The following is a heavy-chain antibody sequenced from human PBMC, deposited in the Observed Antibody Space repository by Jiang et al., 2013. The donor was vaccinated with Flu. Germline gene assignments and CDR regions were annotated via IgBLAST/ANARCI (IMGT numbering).Heavy chain of an antibody. CDR1: GFSFSRYE. Sequence: QLVESGGGLVQPGGSLRLSCAVSGFSFSRYEMNWVRQAPGKGLGWVSFINKSGRTIYYADSVKGRFTISRDNAKNSLYLQMNSLRVEDTAIYYCARDREEGATDYWGQGTLVTVSS. J-gene: IGHJ4*02. D-gene: IGHD1-26*01. V-gene: IGHV3-48*03. CDR2: INKSGRTI. CDR3: ARDREEGATDY.